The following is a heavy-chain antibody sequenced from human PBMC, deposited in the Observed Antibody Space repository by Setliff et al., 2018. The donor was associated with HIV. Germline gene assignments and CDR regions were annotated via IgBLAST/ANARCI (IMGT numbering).Heavy chain of an antibody. V-gene: IGHV4-4*07. CDR1: GGSVSNYY. Sequence: SETLSLTCTVSGGSVSNYYWTWIRQSAGKGLEWIGHINTSGSTKYNPSLKSRLTMSVDTSKNQFSLKLSSVTAADTAVYYCAREEKLSAVAGTMYYYYAMDVWGQGTTVTVSS. D-gene: IGHD6-19*01. CDR2: INTSGST. J-gene: IGHJ6*02. CDR3: AREEKLSAVAGTMYYYYAMDV.